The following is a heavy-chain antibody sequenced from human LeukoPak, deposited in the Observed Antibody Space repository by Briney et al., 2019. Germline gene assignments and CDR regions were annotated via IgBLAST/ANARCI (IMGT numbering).Heavy chain of an antibody. Sequence: GGSLRLSCAASGFTFSSYWMSWVRQAPGKGLEWVANIKQDGSEKYYVDSVKGRFTISRDNAKNSLYLLMNSLRAEDTAVYYCARRITIFGVAYDYWGQGTLVTVSS. J-gene: IGHJ4*02. CDR1: GFTFSSYW. CDR3: ARRITIFGVAYDY. V-gene: IGHV3-7*01. CDR2: IKQDGSEK. D-gene: IGHD3-3*01.